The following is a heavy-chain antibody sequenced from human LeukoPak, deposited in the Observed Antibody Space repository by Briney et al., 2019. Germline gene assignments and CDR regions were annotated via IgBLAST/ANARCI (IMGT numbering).Heavy chain of an antibody. V-gene: IGHV3-23*01. CDR1: GFTFSSYA. D-gene: IGHD3-10*01. J-gene: IGHJ3*02. CDR2: ISGSGGST. CDR3: ATGSSSGSYYGDDAFDM. Sequence: GGSLRLSCAASGFTFSSYAMSWVRRAPGKGLEWVSGISGSGGSTYYADSVKGRFTISRDNSKNTLYLQMNSLKTEDTADYYCATGSSSGSYYGDDAFDMWGQGEMVTVSS.